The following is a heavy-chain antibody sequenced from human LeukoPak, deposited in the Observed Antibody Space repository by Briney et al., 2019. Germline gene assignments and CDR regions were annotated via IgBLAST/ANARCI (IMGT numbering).Heavy chain of an antibody. CDR1: GLTFSSYE. V-gene: IGHV3-48*03. CDR3: ARRGSGWQPPFDY. J-gene: IGHJ4*02. D-gene: IGHD6-19*01. Sequence: GGSLRLSCAASGLTFSSYEMNWVRQAPGKGLEWVSYISSSGSTIYYADSVKGRFTISRDNAKNTLYLQMNSLRAEDTAVYYCARRGSGWQPPFDYWGQGTLVTVSS. CDR2: ISSSGSTI.